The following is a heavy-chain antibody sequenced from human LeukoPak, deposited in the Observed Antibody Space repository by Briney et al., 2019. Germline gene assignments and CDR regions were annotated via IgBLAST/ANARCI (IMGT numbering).Heavy chain of an antibody. V-gene: IGHV3-7*03. CDR3: ARASYYYDSSGYYGHFDY. CDR2: IKEDGSEK. D-gene: IGHD3-22*01. CDR1: GFTFRNYW. Sequence: GGSLRLSCAASGFTFRNYWMSWVRQAPGKGLEWVANIKEDGSEKYYVDAVKGRFTISRDNAKKSLFLQMNSLRAEDTAVYYCARASYYYDSSGYYGHFDYWGQGTLVTVSS. J-gene: IGHJ4*02.